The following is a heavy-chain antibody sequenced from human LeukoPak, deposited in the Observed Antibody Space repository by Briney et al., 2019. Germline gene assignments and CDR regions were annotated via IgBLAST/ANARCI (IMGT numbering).Heavy chain of an antibody. CDR1: GYIFTNYG. V-gene: IGHV1-18*01. J-gene: IGHJ4*02. D-gene: IGHD1-26*01. CDR2: ISAYNGNT. CDR3: ARAGYSRFVDDLDY. Sequence: ASVKVSCKASGYIFTNYGINWVRQAPGQGLEWMGWISAYNGNTKYTQKLQDRVTMTTDTSTSTAYIELMTLRSDDTAVYFCARAGYSRFVDDLDYWGQGTLVTVSS.